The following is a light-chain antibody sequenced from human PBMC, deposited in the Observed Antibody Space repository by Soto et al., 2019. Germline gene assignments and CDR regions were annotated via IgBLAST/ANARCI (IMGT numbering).Light chain of an antibody. V-gene: IGKV1-39*01. CDR3: QQCTNNPRT. Sequence: DIQMTQSPSSLSASVGDRVTITCRASQTISGYLDWYQQKPGKAPSLLIYAASSLQSGVPSRFTGSGSGTDFTLTITSLQPEDFAAYYCQQCTNNPRTFGEGTKVDIK. CDR2: AAS. CDR1: QTISGY. J-gene: IGKJ4*02.